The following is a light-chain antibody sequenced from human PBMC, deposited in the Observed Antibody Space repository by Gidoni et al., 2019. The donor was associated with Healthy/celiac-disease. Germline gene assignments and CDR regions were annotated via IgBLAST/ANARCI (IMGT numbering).Light chain of an antibody. CDR2: SNN. CDR3: AAWDDSLNGRWV. J-gene: IGLJ3*02. Sequence: QSVLTQPHSPSGTPGQRVTIPCSGSSSNIGSNTVNWYQQLPGTAPKLLIYSNNRRPSGVPDRFSGSKSGTSASLAISGLQSEDEADYYCAAWDDSLNGRWVFGGGTKLTVL. CDR1: SSNIGSNT. V-gene: IGLV1-44*01.